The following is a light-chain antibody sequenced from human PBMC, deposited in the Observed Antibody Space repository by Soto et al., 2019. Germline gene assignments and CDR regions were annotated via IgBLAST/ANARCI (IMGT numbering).Light chain of an antibody. J-gene: IGLJ1*01. V-gene: IGLV2-18*02. CDR2: EVT. CDR1: SSDVGSYNR. CDR3: SSYTSTSTYV. Sequence: QSVLTQPPSVSGSPGQSVSISCTGTSSDVGSYNRVSWYQQPPGTAPKLIIYEVTKRPSGVPDRFAGSKSGNSGSLTISGLQAEDEADYYCSSYTSTSTYVFGTGTKVTVL.